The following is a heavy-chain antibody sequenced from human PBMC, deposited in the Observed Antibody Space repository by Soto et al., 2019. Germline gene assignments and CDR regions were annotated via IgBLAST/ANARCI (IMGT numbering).Heavy chain of an antibody. CDR2: IYYRXST. CDR3: ARVDTDMVFDY. J-gene: IGHJ4*02. V-gene: IGHV4-59*01. CDR1: GGSIRSYY. D-gene: IGHD5-18*01. Sequence: SXTRSLTCTVSGGSIRSYYWSWIRQPPGKGLEWMGXIYYRXSTNYNNSLKXXVTISVDXXKNQFSLKMSSVIAADTAVYYCARVDTDMVFDYWGQGTLVTVSS.